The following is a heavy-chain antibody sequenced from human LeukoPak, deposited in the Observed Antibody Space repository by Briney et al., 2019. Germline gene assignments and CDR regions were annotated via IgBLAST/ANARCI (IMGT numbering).Heavy chain of an antibody. CDR2: ISGGGGST. D-gene: IGHD3-3*01. CDR1: GFTFSSYA. Sequence: GGSLSLSCAASGFTFSSYAMSWVRQAPGKGLEWVSVISGGGGSTYYADSVKGRFTISRDNSKNTLYLQMNSLRAEDTAVYYCAKAIQSGFDPWGQGTLVTVSS. J-gene: IGHJ5*02. CDR3: AKAIQSGFDP. V-gene: IGHV3-23*01.